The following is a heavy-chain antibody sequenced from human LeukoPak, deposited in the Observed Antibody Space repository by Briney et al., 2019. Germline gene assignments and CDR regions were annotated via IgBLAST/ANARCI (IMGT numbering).Heavy chain of an antibody. Sequence: VKVSCTPSGGTFSNYAISWVRQAPGQGLEWMGGILPIFGTANYAQKFQGRVTITADESTSTAYMELSSLRSEDTAVYFCARSYGSGSYNPYYYYMDVWGKGTTVTVSS. CDR2: ILPIFGTA. V-gene: IGHV1-69*01. J-gene: IGHJ6*03. CDR3: ARSYGSGSYNPYYYYMDV. CDR1: GGTFSNYA. D-gene: IGHD3-10*01.